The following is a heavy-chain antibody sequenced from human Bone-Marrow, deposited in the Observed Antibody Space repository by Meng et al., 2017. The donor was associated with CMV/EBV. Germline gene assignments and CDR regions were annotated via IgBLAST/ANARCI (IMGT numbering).Heavy chain of an antibody. CDR3: AREWPRTIFGGD. V-gene: IGHV1-8*01. CDR2: MNPNSGNT. Sequence: ASVKVSCKASGYTFTSYDINWVRQATGQGLEWMGWMNPNSGNTGYAQKFQGRVTMTRDTSTSTVYMELSSLTSEDTAVYYCAREWPRTIFGGDWGQGTLVTVSS. D-gene: IGHD3-3*01. J-gene: IGHJ4*02. CDR1: GYTFTSYD.